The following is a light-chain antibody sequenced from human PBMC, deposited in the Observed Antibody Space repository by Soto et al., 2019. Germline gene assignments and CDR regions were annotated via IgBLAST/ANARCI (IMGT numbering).Light chain of an antibody. CDR3: QQYGSSYPWT. V-gene: IGKV3-20*01. Sequence: EIVLTQSPATLSLSPGERATLSCMASQSVSSYLAWFQQKPGQAPRLLIYDASIRATGIPARFSGSGSETDFTLTIRRLEPEDFAVYYCQQYGSSYPWTFGQGTKVDIK. CDR1: QSVSSY. CDR2: DAS. J-gene: IGKJ1*01.